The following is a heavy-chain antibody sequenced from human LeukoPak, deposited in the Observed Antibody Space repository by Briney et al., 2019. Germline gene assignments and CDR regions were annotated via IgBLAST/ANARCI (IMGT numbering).Heavy chain of an antibody. Sequence: GRTLRLSCAASGFTFSDYYMSWIRQAPGRGLEWVSYISSSSSYTNYADSVKGRFTISRDNAKNSLYLQMNSLRAEDTAVYYCAREDYGGNEIWGQGTLVTVSS. V-gene: IGHV3-11*05. CDR2: ISSSSSYT. J-gene: IGHJ4*02. D-gene: IGHD4-23*01. CDR1: GFTFSDYY. CDR3: AREDYGGNEI.